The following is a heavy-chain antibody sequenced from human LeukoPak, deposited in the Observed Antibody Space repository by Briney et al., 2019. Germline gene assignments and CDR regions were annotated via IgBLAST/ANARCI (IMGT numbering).Heavy chain of an antibody. CDR1: GFTFSSYA. CDR3: AKDRSDTYYYDSSGYAPFGY. CDR2: ISGSGGST. J-gene: IGHJ4*02. V-gene: IGHV3-23*01. D-gene: IGHD3-22*01. Sequence: SGGSLRLSCAASGFTFSSYAMSWVRQAPGKGPEWVSAISGSGGSTYYADSVKGRFTISRDNSKNTLYLQMNSLRAEDTAVYYCAKDRSDTYYYDSSGYAPFGYWGQGTLVTVSS.